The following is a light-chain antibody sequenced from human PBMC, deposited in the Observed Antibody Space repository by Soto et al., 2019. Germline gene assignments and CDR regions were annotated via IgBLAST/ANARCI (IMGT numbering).Light chain of an antibody. CDR2: DIF. CDR3: QQYNSWPLT. Sequence: IAMTQSPSPLAVSRRERASLSGRASQSVGSDLAWYQQKPGQAPRLVIYDIFTRATGVPTRISGSGSGTEFTLTISSLQSEDFAVYYCQQYNSWPLTFGGGTKVDIK. CDR1: QSVGSD. J-gene: IGKJ4*01. V-gene: IGKV3D-15*01.